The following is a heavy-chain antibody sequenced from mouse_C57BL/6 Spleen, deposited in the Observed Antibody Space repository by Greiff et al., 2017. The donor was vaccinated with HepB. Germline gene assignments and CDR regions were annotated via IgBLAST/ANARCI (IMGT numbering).Heavy chain of an antibody. Sequence: EVKLMESGGGLVQPGGSLKLSCAASGFTFSDYGMAWVRQAPRKGPEWVAFISTLAYSIYYADTVTGRFTISRENAKNTLYLEMSSLRSEDTAMYYCARQGTTVVDWYFDVWGTGTTVTVSS. CDR2: ISTLAYSI. J-gene: IGHJ1*03. V-gene: IGHV5-15*01. D-gene: IGHD1-1*01. CDR1: GFTFSDYG. CDR3: ARQGTTVVDWYFDV.